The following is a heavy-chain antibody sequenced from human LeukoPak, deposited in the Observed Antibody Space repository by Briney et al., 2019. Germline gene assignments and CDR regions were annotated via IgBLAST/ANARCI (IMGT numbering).Heavy chain of an antibody. Sequence: PGGSLRLSCAASGFTFSSYGMPWVRQAPGKGLEWVAVISYDGSSKYYADSVKGRFTISRDNSKSTLYLQMNSLRAEDTAVYYCARGRRGLGGHWNYAAATQNTFDYWGQGTLVTVSS. D-gene: IGHD1-7*01. J-gene: IGHJ4*02. CDR2: ISYDGSSK. V-gene: IGHV3-30*03. CDR1: GFTFSSYG. CDR3: ARGRRGLGGHWNYAAATQNTFDY.